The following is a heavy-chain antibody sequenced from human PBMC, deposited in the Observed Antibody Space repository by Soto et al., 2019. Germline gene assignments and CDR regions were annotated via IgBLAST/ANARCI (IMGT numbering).Heavy chain of an antibody. Sequence: SETLSLTCTVSGGSINSGGYYWSWIRQHPGQGLEWIGYIYYSGNTYYSPSLKSRVTMSVDTSKNQFSLKLNSVTAADTAMYYCAGRGYTFHYWGQGALVTVSS. CDR2: IYYSGNT. CDR3: AGRGYTFHY. D-gene: IGHD5-18*01. V-gene: IGHV4-31*03. J-gene: IGHJ4*02. CDR1: GGSINSGGYY.